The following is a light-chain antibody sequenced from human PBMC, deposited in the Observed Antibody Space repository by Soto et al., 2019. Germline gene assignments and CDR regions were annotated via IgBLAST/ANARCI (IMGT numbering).Light chain of an antibody. V-gene: IGKV1-5*03. J-gene: IGKJ1*01. Sequence: DIHITQSPSTLSASVGDRVTITCRASQSISTWLAWYQQEPGKAPKLLIHKASSLQSGVPSRFSGSGSGTDFTLTISSLHPDDFATYYCQQYNSYSPTFGQGTKVDIK. CDR2: KAS. CDR3: QQYNSYSPT. CDR1: QSISTW.